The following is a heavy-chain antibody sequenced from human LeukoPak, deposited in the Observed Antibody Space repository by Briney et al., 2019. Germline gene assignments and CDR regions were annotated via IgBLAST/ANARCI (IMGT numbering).Heavy chain of an antibody. V-gene: IGHV4-39*07. CDR1: GASISSGSNY. D-gene: IGHD3-16*01. J-gene: IGHJ6*03. CDR3: ARGVGCHGLCYYYYYYMDV. Sequence: SETLSLTCSVSGASISSGSNYWGWIRQPPGKTLEWIGSIYSSGSTYYNSSLQSRVIIIIDTPKNHFSLTLSSVTAADTAVYYCARGVGCHGLCYYYYYYMDVWGKGTTVTISS. CDR2: IYSSGST.